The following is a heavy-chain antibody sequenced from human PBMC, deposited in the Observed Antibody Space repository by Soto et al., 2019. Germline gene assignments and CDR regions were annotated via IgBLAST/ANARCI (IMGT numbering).Heavy chain of an antibody. J-gene: IGHJ5*02. Sequence: PSETLSLTCTFSGGPVISGSYHWSWIRQPPGKGLEWIGYIYYGGSTNYNPSLKSRVTISLDTSKNQFSLKLSSVTAADTAVYYCARDFEPSPGFDPWGQGTLVTVSS. CDR3: ARDFEPSPGFDP. D-gene: IGHD3-9*01. CDR2: IYYGGST. V-gene: IGHV4-61*01. CDR1: GGPVISGSYH.